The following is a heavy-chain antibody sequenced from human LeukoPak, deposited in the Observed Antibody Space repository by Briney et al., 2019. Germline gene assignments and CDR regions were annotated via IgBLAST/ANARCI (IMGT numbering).Heavy chain of an antibody. CDR2: FTTDGSGA. Sequence: GGSWRLSVEASGLAFRNFEWIGVGQAPGGGRGGVSGFTTDGSGAYYADSVKGRFTVSRDNSKNTVFLQMNSLRGEDAAIYYCAKGVLGAGSLLEYFQHWGQGTLVTVSS. V-gene: IGHV3-23*01. J-gene: IGHJ1*01. D-gene: IGHD3-10*01. CDR3: AKGVLGAGSLLEYFQH. CDR1: GLAFRNFE.